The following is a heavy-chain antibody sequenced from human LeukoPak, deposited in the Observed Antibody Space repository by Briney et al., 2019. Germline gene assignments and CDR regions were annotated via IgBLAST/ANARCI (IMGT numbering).Heavy chain of an antibody. CDR2: IYYSGST. CDR1: GGSISSSSYY. CDR3: AREILTETEGNYFDY. J-gene: IGHJ4*02. Sequence: PSETLSLTCTVSGGSISSSSYYWGWIRQPPGKGLEWIGSIYYSGSTYYNPSLKSRVTISVDTSKSQFSLKLSSVTAADTAVYYCAREILTETEGNYFDYWGQGTLVTVSS. V-gene: IGHV4-39*02. D-gene: IGHD1-14*01.